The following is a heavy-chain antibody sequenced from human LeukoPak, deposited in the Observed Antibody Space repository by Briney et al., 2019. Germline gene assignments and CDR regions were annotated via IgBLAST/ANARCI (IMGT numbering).Heavy chain of an antibody. CDR2: ISYDGSNK. Sequence: GGSLRLSCAASGFTFSIYGVHWVRQAPGKGLEWVAVISYDGSNKYYADSVKGRFTISRDNSKNTLYLQMNSLRAEDTAVYYCAKGEPEPPAVAGRSYYYYGMDVWGQGTTVTVSS. D-gene: IGHD6-19*01. J-gene: IGHJ6*02. CDR1: GFTFSIYG. V-gene: IGHV3-30*18. CDR3: AKGEPEPPAVAGRSYYYYGMDV.